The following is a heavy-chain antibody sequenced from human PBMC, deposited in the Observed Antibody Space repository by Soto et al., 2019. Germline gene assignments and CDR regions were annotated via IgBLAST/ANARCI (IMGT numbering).Heavy chain of an antibody. CDR3: ARDLEDSSSSHYYYCGMDV. CDR2: ISYDGSNK. D-gene: IGHD6-6*01. Sequence: QVQLVESGGGVVQPGRSLRLSCAASGFTFSSYAMHWVRQAPGKGLEWVAVISYDGSNKYYADSVKGRFTISRDNSKNTLYLQMNSLRAEDTAVYYCARDLEDSSSSHYYYCGMDVWGQGTTVTVSS. J-gene: IGHJ6*02. V-gene: IGHV3-30-3*01. CDR1: GFTFSSYA.